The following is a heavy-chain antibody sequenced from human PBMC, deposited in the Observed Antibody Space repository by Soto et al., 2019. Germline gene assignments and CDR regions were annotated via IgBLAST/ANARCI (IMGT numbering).Heavy chain of an antibody. D-gene: IGHD6-19*01. V-gene: IGHV1-69*06. CDR2: IIPMFGSP. Sequence: QVQLDQSGAEVKKPGSSVKVSCKASGGSFSSDAISWVRQAPGQGLEWMGGIIPMFGSPNYAPKFQGRVTITADKSTSTLYMELSILRSDDTAEYYCARGIRQSSGWDLDNWGQGTQVTVSS. CDR3: ARGIRQSSGWDLDN. J-gene: IGHJ4*02. CDR1: GGSFSSDA.